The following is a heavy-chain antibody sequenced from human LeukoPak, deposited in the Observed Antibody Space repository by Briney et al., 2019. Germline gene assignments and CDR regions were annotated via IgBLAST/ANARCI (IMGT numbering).Heavy chain of an antibody. CDR3: ARGVGSSSSNWFDP. Sequence: PSETLSLTCTVTGDSISSQYWSWIRQSPGKGLEWIGRIDSSGKTSYNPSLKSRVTISIDKSKGQFSLKVNSVTAADTAVYYCARGVGSSSSNWFDPWGQGTLVIVSS. CDR2: IDSSGKT. J-gene: IGHJ5*02. D-gene: IGHD6-13*01. V-gene: IGHV4-4*07. CDR1: GDSISSQY.